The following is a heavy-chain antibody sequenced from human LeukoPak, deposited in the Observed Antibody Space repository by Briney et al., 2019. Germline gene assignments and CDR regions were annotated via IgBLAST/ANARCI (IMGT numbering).Heavy chain of an antibody. D-gene: IGHD3-3*01. V-gene: IGHV1-24*01. Sequence: ASVKLSCTLSGYTGIELSIHWVRQLPENGLEWMGGFDPEDGETKYTQKFQGRPTMSEDTSTHTAYMGVNRLTSEEPAVYFCATHTISGVVTYAFLIWGRGTLVTVSS. CDR1: GYTGIELS. CDR3: ATHTISGVVTYAFLI. J-gene: IGHJ3*02. CDR2: FDPEDGET.